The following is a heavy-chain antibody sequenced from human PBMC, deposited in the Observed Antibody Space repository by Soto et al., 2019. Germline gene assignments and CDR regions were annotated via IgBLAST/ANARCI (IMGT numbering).Heavy chain of an antibody. CDR1: GYTFTSYG. Sequence: QVKLVQSGAEVKKPGASVKVSCKASGYTFTSYGISWVRQAPGQGLEWMGWISAYNGNTNYAQKLQGRVTMTTDTSTSPAYMVLRILSPDDTAVYVCARESVVAALDPWGQGTLVTVSS. CDR2: ISAYNGNT. CDR3: ARESVVAALDP. V-gene: IGHV1-18*01. D-gene: IGHD2-15*01. J-gene: IGHJ5*02.